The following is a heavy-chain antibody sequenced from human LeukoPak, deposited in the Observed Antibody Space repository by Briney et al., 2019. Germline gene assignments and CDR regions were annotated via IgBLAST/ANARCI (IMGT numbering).Heavy chain of an antibody. D-gene: IGHD1-1*01. CDR2: ISGGGDGT. CDR3: AKDRTGTTGRDWLDP. J-gene: IGHJ5*02. Sequence: GGSLRLSCAASGFTFSSYGMGWVRQAPGKGLEWVSSISGGGDGTYYADPVKGRFTISRDNSKNTLFLQMNSLRGEDTAVYYCAKDRTGTTGRDWLDPWGQGTLVTVSS. CDR1: GFTFSSYG. V-gene: IGHV3-23*01.